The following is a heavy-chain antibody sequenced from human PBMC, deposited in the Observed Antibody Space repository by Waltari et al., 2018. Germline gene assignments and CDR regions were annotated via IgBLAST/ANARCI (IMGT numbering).Heavy chain of an antibody. CDR1: GYSFTSYW. V-gene: IGHV5-51*01. Sequence: EVQLVQSGAEVKKPGESLKISCKGSGYSFTSYWIGWVRQMPGKGLEWMGIIYPGDSDTRYSPSFQGQVTISADKSISTAYLQWSSLKASDTAMYYCARGDIVVVPAAMGGPHDNWFDPWGQGTLVTVSS. CDR2: IYPGDSDT. D-gene: IGHD2-2*01. CDR3: ARGDIVVVPAAMGGPHDNWFDP. J-gene: IGHJ5*02.